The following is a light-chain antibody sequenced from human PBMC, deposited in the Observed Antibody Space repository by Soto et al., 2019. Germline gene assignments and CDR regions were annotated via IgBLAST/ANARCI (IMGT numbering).Light chain of an antibody. CDR1: QSISSY. V-gene: IGKV1-39*01. CDR2: AAS. J-gene: IGKJ1*01. CDR3: RQSYSTPWT. Sequence: DIQMTQSPSSLSASVGDRVTITCRASQSISSYLNWYQQKPGKAPKLLIYAASSLQSGVPSRFSGSGSGTYFSLTISSLQPEDFATYYCRQSYSTPWTFGQGTKVEIK.